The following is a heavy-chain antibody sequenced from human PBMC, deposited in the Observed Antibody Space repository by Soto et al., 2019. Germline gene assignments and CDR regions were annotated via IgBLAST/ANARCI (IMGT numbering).Heavy chain of an antibody. Sequence: PGGSLRLSCAASGFTFSSHGMHWVRQAPGKGLEWVAVISYDGSNKYYADSVKGRFTISRDNSRNTRYLQMNSLRADDTAVYYCAKAGVVAATWNWFDPWGQGTLVTVSS. J-gene: IGHJ5*02. D-gene: IGHD2-15*01. CDR1: GFTFSSHG. CDR2: ISYDGSNK. CDR3: AKAGVVAATWNWFDP. V-gene: IGHV3-30*18.